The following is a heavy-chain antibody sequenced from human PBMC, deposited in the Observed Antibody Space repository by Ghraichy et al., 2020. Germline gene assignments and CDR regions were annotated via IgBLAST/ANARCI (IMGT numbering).Heavy chain of an antibody. J-gene: IGHJ6*02. V-gene: IGHV3-53*01. CDR2: IYSGGST. CDR3: ARWAYYYGSGYGMDV. CDR1: GFTVSSNY. D-gene: IGHD3-10*01. Sequence: LTCAASGFTVSSNYMSWVRQAPGKGLEWVSVIYSGGSTYYADSVKGRFTISRDNSKNTLYLQMNSLRAEDTDVYYCARWAYYYGSGYGMDVWGQGTTVTVSS.